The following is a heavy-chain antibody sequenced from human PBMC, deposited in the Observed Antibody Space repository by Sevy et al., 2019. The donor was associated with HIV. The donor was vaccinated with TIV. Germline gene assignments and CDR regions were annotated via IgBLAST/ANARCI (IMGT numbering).Heavy chain of an antibody. D-gene: IGHD2-15*01. J-gene: IGHJ4*02. CDR2: ITDSGGTT. CDR3: ARDDIVARDYFDY. Sequence: GGSLRLSCAASGFTFSSYGMSWVRQAPGKGLEWVAGITDSGGTTYYADSVKGRFTISRDNAKNSLYLHMNSLRAEDTAVYYCARDDIVARDYFDYWGQGTLVTVSS. CDR1: GFTFSSYG. V-gene: IGHV3-23*01.